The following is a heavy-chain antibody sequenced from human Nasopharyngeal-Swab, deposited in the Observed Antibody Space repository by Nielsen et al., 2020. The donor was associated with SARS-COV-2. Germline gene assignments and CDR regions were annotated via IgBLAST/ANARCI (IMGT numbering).Heavy chain of an antibody. CDR1: GGSFSGYY. D-gene: IGHD7-27*01. Sequence: GSLRLSCAVYGGSFSGYYWSWIRQPPGKGLEWIGEINHSGSTNYNPSLKSRVTISVDTSKNQFSLKLSSVTAADTAVYYCARGVTNWGGLDIWGQGTMVTVSS. CDR2: INHSGST. V-gene: IGHV4-34*01. J-gene: IGHJ3*02. CDR3: ARGVTNWGGLDI.